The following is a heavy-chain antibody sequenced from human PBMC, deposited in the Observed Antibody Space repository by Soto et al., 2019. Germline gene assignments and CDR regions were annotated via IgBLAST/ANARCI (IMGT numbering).Heavy chain of an antibody. Sequence: GASVKVSCKASGYTFTGYYMHWVRQAPGQGLEWMGWINPNSGGTNYAQKFQGWVTMTRDTSISTAYMELSRLRSDDTAVYYCAKYGLQLRTSRGSYHWFDPWGQGTLVTVSS. J-gene: IGHJ5*02. D-gene: IGHD5-18*01. CDR3: AKYGLQLRTSRGSYHWFDP. V-gene: IGHV1-2*04. CDR1: GYTFTGYY. CDR2: INPNSGGT.